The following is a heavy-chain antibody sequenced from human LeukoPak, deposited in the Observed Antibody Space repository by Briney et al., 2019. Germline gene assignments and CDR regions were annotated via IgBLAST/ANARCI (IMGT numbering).Heavy chain of an antibody. V-gene: IGHV3-7*01. CDR3: ARLIFGVVKASHYFDY. CDR2: IKQDGSEK. J-gene: IGHJ4*02. Sequence: PGGSLRLSCAASGFTFSDYYMSWIRQAPGKGLEWVANIKQDGSEKYYVDSVKGRFTISRDNAKNSLYLQMNSLRAEDTAVYYCARLIFGVVKASHYFDYWGQGTLVTVSS. D-gene: IGHD3-3*01. CDR1: GFTFSDYY.